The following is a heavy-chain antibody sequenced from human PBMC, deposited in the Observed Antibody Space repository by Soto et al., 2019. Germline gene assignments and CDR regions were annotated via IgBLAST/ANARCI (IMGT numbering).Heavy chain of an antibody. CDR2: ISGSGGST. V-gene: IGHV3-23*01. CDR1: GFTFSSYA. CDR3: AKGSITMIVVVISIINFDY. J-gene: IGHJ4*02. Sequence: GESLKISCAASGFTFSSYAMSWVRQAPGKGLEWVSAISGSGGSTYYADSVKGRFTISRDNSKNTLYLQMNSLRAEDTAVYYCAKGSITMIVVVISIINFDYWGQGTLVTVSS. D-gene: IGHD3-22*01.